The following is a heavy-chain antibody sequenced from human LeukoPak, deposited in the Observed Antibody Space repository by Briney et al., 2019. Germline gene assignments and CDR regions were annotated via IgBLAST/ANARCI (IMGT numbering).Heavy chain of an antibody. CDR2: ISYDGSNK. Sequence: GGSLRLSCAASEFTFSSYGMHWVRQAPGKGLEWVALISYDGSNKYYADSVKGRFTISRDNSKNTLYLQMNSLRAEDTAVYYCARDAWFDPWGQGTLVTVSS. CDR1: EFTFSSYG. CDR3: ARDAWFDP. J-gene: IGHJ5*02. V-gene: IGHV3-33*05.